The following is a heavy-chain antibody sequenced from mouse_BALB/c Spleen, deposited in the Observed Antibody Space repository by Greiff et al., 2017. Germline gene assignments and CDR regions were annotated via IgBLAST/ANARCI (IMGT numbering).Heavy chain of an antibody. CDR2: IDPSDSYT. J-gene: IGHJ2*01. V-gene: IGHV1-69*02. CDR1: GYTFTSYW. CDR3: ARGPTCFDY. Sequence: QVQLKQPGAELVKPGASVKLSCKASGYTFTSYWMHWVKQRPGQGLEWIGEIDPSDSYTNYNQKFKGKTTLTVDKSSSTAYMQLSSLTSEDSAVYYCARGPTCFDYWGQGTTLTVSS.